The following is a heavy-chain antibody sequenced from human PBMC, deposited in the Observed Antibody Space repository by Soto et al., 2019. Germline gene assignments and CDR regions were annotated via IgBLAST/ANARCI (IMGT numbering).Heavy chain of an antibody. CDR3: ARGTPYITMVRRRTNYGMDV. J-gene: IGHJ6*02. D-gene: IGHD3-10*01. CDR1: GGTFSSYA. Sequence: QVQLVQSGAEVKKPGSSVKVSCKASGGTFSSYAISWVRQAPGQGLEWIGGIIPIFGTANYAQKFQGRVTITADESTSTAYMELSSLRSEDTAVYYCARGTPYITMVRRRTNYGMDVWGQGTTVTVSS. CDR2: IIPIFGTA. V-gene: IGHV1-69*01.